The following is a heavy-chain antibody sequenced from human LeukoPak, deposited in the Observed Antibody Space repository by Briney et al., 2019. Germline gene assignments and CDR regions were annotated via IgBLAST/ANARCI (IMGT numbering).Heavy chain of an antibody. V-gene: IGHV3-30-3*02. CDR1: GFTFSSYA. J-gene: IGHJ4*02. CDR2: ISYDGSNK. Sequence: SGGSLRLSCAASGFTFSSYAMHWVRQAPGKGLEWVAVISYDGSNKYYADSVKGRFTISRDNSKNTLYLQMNSLRAEDTAVYYCAKPTDYWGQGTLVTVSS. CDR3: AKPTDY.